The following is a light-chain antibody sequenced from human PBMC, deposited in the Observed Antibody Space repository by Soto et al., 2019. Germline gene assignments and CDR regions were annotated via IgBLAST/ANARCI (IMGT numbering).Light chain of an antibody. CDR2: DDS. V-gene: IGLV2-23*01. CDR1: SSDVGSYNL. CDR3: CSYAGSRTWV. Sequence: QSALTQPASVSGSPGQSITISCTGTSSDVGSYNLVSWYQQHPGKAPKVLIYDDSRRPSRVSNRFSGSKSGSMASLTISGLHAEDEADYYCCSYAGSRTWVFGGGTKLTVL. J-gene: IGLJ2*01.